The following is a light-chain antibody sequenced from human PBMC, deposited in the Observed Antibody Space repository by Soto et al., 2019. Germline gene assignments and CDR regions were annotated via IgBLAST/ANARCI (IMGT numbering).Light chain of an antibody. CDR1: SSDVGSYNL. Sequence: QSVLTQPASVSGSPGQSITISCTGTSSDVGSYNLVSWYQQHPGKAPKLMISEGNKRPAGVSNRFSGSKSGNTASLTISVLQAEEEADYYCCSYAGSSTVVFGGGTKLTVL. CDR2: EGN. CDR3: CSYAGSSTVV. V-gene: IGLV2-23*01. J-gene: IGLJ2*01.